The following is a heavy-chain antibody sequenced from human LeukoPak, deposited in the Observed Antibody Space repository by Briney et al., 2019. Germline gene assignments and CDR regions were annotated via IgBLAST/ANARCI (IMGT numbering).Heavy chain of an antibody. Sequence: WESLKISCQGSGYSFTSYWIGWVRQMPGKGLEWMGIIYSGDSDTRYSPSFQGQVTISVDKSISTAYLQWSSLKASDSAMYYCARQEAGDYFDYWGQGTLVTVSS. CDR3: ARQEAGDYFDY. CDR1: GYSFTSYW. D-gene: IGHD6-19*01. CDR2: IYSGDSDT. J-gene: IGHJ4*02. V-gene: IGHV5-51*01.